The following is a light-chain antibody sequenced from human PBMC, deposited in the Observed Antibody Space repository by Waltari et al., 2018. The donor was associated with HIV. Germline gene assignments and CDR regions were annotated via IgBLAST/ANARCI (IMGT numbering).Light chain of an antibody. CDR1: SCDVCSSNY. Sequence: QSALTQPASVPRSPGKSITISCTGPSCDVCSSNYSTWYQQHSGKALKLLIFDVSNRPSGVSNRFSGSKSGDTASLTISGLQTEDEAYYYCSSYTRTSTLVAFGGGTKVTVL. J-gene: IGLJ2*01. CDR3: SSYTRTSTLVA. CDR2: DVS. V-gene: IGLV2-14*01.